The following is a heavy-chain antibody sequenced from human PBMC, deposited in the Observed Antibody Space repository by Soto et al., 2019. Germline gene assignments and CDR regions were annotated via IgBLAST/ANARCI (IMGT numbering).Heavy chain of an antibody. J-gene: IGHJ6*02. V-gene: IGHV3-30*18. CDR1: GFTFSSYG. CDR3: AKDLPLGYASYGMDV. D-gene: IGHD2-2*01. CDR2: ISYDGSNK. Sequence: QVQLVESGGGVVQPGRSPRLSCAASGFTFSSYGMHWVRQAPGKGLEWVAVISYDGSNKYYADSVKGRFTISRDNSKNTLYLQMNSLRAEDTAVYYCAKDLPLGYASYGMDVWGQGTTVTVSS.